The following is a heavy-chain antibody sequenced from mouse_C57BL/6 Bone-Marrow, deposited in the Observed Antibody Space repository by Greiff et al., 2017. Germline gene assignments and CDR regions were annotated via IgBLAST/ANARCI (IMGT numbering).Heavy chain of an antibody. Sequence: EVQLQQSGPGLAKPSQTLSLTCSVTGYSITSDYWHWIRQFPGNKLEYMGYLSYSGSTYYNPSLKSRISITRDTSKNQYYLQLNSVTTEDTATYYCARFRITGTGYYAMDYWGQGTSVTVSS. CDR2: LSYSGST. D-gene: IGHD4-1*01. V-gene: IGHV3-8*01. CDR1: GYSITSDY. CDR3: ARFRITGTGYYAMDY. J-gene: IGHJ4*01.